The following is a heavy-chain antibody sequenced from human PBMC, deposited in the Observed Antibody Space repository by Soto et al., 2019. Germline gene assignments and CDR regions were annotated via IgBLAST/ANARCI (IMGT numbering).Heavy chain of an antibody. CDR1: GFTFGDYA. CDR3: TRDPRNGYYYYYMDV. J-gene: IGHJ6*03. Sequence: GGSLRLSCTASGFTFGDYAMSWFRQAPGKGLEWVGFIRSKAYGGTTEYAASVKGRFTISRDDSKSIAYLQMNSLKTEDTAVYYCTRDPRNGYYYYYMDVWGKGTTVTVSS. D-gene: IGHD3-16*01. CDR2: IRSKAYGGTT. V-gene: IGHV3-49*03.